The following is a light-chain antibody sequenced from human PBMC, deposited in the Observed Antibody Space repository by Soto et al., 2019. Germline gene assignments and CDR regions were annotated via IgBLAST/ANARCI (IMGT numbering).Light chain of an antibody. V-gene: IGKV1-6*01. Sequence: AIQMTQSPSSLSASVGDRVTITCRATQGIRNDLGWYQQKPGEAPKLLIYTASTLQSGVPSRFSGSGSGTDFTLTISSLQAEDVATYYCLQDYSYPRTFGQGTKVEVK. CDR3: LQDYSYPRT. J-gene: IGKJ1*01. CDR2: TAS. CDR1: QGIRND.